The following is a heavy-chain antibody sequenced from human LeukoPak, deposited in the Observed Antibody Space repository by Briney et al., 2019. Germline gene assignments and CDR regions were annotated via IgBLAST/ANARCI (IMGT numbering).Heavy chain of an antibody. J-gene: IGHJ4*02. D-gene: IGHD3-10*01. V-gene: IGHV3-23*01. CDR3: AKHPRITMVRGVIFPDY. CDR2: ISGSGGST. CDR1: GFTFSSYA. Sequence: PGGSLRLSCAASGFTFSSYAMSWVRQAPGKGLEWVSAISGSGGSTYYADSVKGRHTISRDNSKNTLYLQMNSLRAEDTAVYYCAKHPRITMVRGVIFPDYWGQGTLVTVSS.